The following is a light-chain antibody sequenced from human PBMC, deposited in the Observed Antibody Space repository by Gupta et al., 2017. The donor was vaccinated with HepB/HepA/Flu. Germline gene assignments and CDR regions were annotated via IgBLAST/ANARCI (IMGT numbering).Light chain of an antibody. J-gene: IGKJ1*01. V-gene: IGKV2-28*01. CDR1: QSLLHSNGYNY. Sequence: DIVMTQPPLSLPVTPGEPASISCRSSQSLLHSNGYNYLDWYLQKPGQSPQLLIYLGSNRASGVPDRFSGSGSGTDFTLKISRVEAEDVGVYFCWQALQTPQTFGQGTKVEIK. CDR3: WQALQTPQT. CDR2: LGS.